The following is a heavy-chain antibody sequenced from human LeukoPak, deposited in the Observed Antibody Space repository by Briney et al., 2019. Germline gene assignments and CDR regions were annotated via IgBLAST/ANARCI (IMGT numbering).Heavy chain of an antibody. CDR3: ARATLDN. CDR1: GFTVGSTY. V-gene: IGHV3-53*01. J-gene: IGHJ4*02. Sequence: GGSLRLSCAASGFTVGSTYISWVRQAPGKGLEWVSVIYSGGSTKYADSVKARFTISRDNSKNTVYLQMNNLRAEDTAVYYCARATLDNWGQGTLVIDSS. CDR2: IYSGGST.